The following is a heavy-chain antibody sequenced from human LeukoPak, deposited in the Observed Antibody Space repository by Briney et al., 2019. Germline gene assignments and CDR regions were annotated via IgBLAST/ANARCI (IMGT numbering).Heavy chain of an antibody. CDR2: MSYDGTNN. J-gene: IGHJ4*02. V-gene: IGHV3-30*04. D-gene: IGHD2-2*01. CDR3: AREGKQFQLLFLFDF. Sequence: QPGGSLRLSCAASGFTFSSYTIHWVRQAPGKGLEWVAVMSYDGTNNYYAESVKGRFTISRDISKNTLYLQMNSLRAEDTAVYYCAREGKQFQLLFLFDFWGQGTLVTVSS. CDR1: GFTFSSYT.